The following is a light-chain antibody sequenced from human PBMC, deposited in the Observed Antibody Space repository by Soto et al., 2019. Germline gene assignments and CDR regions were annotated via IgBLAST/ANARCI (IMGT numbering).Light chain of an antibody. CDR1: QSVSSYY. Sequence: EIVLTQSPGTLSLSPGERATLSCRASQSVSSYYLAWYQQKPGQAPRLLMYGASSRATGIPDRFSGSGSGTDFTLPISRLEPEDFAVYYCQQYGSSPWTFGQGTKVEIK. CDR2: GAS. J-gene: IGKJ1*01. V-gene: IGKV3-20*01. CDR3: QQYGSSPWT.